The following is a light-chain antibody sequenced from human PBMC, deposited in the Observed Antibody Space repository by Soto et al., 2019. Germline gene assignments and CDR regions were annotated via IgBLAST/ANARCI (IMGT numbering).Light chain of an antibody. CDR2: SAS. Sequence: DIQMTQSPPSLSASVGDRVTITCRASQGIGNSLAWYQQKPGTVPKLLIYSASTLQSGVPSRFSGSGSGTEFTLTISRLQPEDVAVYYCQKYNTVPATFGQGTRLEIK. V-gene: IGKV1-27*01. CDR3: QKYNTVPAT. J-gene: IGKJ5*01. CDR1: QGIGNS.